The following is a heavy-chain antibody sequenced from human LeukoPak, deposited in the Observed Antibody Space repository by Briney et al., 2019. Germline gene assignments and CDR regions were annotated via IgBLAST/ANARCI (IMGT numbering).Heavy chain of an antibody. V-gene: IGHV3-7*02. Sequence: AGGSLRLSCATSGFTFSSMWMSWVRQAPGKGLEWVANIKHDGSETNYVDSVKGRFTISRDNAKNSLHLQMNSLRVEDTAVYYCAKNGGPHGMDVWGQGTTVTVSS. J-gene: IGHJ6*02. CDR2: IKHDGSET. D-gene: IGHD3-16*01. CDR3: AKNGGPHGMDV. CDR1: GFTFSSMW.